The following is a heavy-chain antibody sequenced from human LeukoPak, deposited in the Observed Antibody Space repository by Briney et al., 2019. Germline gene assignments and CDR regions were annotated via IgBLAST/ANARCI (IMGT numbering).Heavy chain of an antibody. V-gene: IGHV3-21*03. CDR3: VRDGVGAPPFDY. J-gene: IGHJ4*02. D-gene: IGHD1-26*01. CDR2: ISSSRSHI. CDR1: GFTFSSYA. Sequence: GGSLRLSCAASGFTFSSYAMSWVRQAPGKGLEWVSTISSSRSHIYYADSVKGRFTISRDNAKNSLYLQMNSLRAEDTAVYYCVRDGVGAPPFDYWGQGVLVTVSS.